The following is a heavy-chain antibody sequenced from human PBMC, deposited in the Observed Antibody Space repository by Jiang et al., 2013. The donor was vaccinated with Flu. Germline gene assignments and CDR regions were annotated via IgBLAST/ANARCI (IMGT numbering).Heavy chain of an antibody. CDR1: TSGVG. CDR2: IYWDDDK. J-gene: IGHJ4*02. V-gene: IGHV2-5*02. D-gene: IGHD3-22*01. CDR3: AHSLWYDTSGSYYGIRFDY. Sequence: TSGVGVGWIRQPPGKALEWLALIYWDDDKPYSPSLRSRLTITKDTSKNQVVLRMTNMDPVDTATYYCAHSLWYDTSGSYYGIRFDYWGQGTLVTVSS.